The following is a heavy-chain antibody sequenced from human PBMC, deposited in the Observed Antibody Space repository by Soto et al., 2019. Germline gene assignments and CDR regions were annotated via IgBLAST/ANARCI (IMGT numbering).Heavy chain of an antibody. Sequence: ASVKVSCKASGSTFTSYGISWVRQAPGKGLEWMGWISAYNGNTNYAQKLQGRVTMTTDTSTSTAYMATRSLRSDDTAVYYCAAGGGYCRRTSCRSYYYYGMNVWGRVTTVAFSS. CDR2: ISAYNGNT. CDR3: AAGGGYCRRTSCRSYYYYGMNV. J-gene: IGHJ6*02. D-gene: IGHD2-2*01. V-gene: IGHV1-18*04. CDR1: GSTFTSYG.